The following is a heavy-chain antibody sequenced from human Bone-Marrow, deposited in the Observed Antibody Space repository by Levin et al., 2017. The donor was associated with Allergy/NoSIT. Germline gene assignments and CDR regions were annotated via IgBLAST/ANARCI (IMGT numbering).Heavy chain of an antibody. V-gene: IGHV4-34*01. Sequence: SQTLSLTCAVSGGSLGGPYWTWIRQSPGKGLEWIGEISHNGSPSYNASLKSRVTISVDKSRHQLSLRLTSVTAADTAIYYCARGAGVVLGDLSVEDYYFDYWGQGTLVTVSS. D-gene: IGHD3-16*02. CDR1: GGSLGGPY. CDR2: ISHNGSP. CDR3: ARGAGVVLGDLSVEDYYFDY. J-gene: IGHJ4*01.